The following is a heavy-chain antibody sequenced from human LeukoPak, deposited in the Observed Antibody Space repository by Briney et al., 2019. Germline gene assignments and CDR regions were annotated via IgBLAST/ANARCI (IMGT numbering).Heavy chain of an antibody. V-gene: IGHV4-59*08. J-gene: IGHJ4*02. CDR1: GGSISTYY. CDR2: VYYSGTT. Sequence: SETLSLTCTVSGGSISTYYWSWIRQPPGKGLEWIGYVYYSGTTNYNPSLKSRVIITVDMSKNQFSLNLSSVTAADTAVYYCARTYDASGYRHFDFWGQGTLVTVSS. D-gene: IGHD3-22*01. CDR3: ARTYDASGYRHFDF.